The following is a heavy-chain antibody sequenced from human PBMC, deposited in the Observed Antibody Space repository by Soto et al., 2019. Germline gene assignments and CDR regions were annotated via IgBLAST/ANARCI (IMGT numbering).Heavy chain of an antibody. V-gene: IGHV4-59*01. J-gene: IGHJ5*02. D-gene: IGHD3-3*01. CDR1: GDSIGSYH. CDR3: ARGKYDAWSGYYPPNWFDP. CDR2: IYNRWTV. Sequence: SETLSLTCVVSGDSIGSYHWNWLRQSPGKGLEWIGYIYNRWTVDYNPSLNSRVMISVDRPKNQLSLDLNSVTAADTAVYFCARGKYDAWSGYYPPNWFDPWGPGTLVTVSS.